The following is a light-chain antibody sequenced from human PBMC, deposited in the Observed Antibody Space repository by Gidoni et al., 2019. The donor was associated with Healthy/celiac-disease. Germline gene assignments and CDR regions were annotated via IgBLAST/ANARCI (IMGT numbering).Light chain of an antibody. J-gene: IGKJ4*01. V-gene: IGKV4-1*01. Sequence: DIVMTQSPDSLAVSLGERATINCKSSRDVLYSSNNKNYLAWYQQKPGQPPKLHIYWASTRESGVPDRFSGSGSGTDFTLTISSLQAEDVAVYYCQQYYSTPLTFGGGTKVEI. CDR1: RDVLYSSNNKNY. CDR3: QQYYSTPLT. CDR2: WAS.